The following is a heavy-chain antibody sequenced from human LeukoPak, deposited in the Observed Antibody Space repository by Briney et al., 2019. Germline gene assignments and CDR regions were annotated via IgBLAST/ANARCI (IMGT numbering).Heavy chain of an antibody. CDR3: AKVRLSYDFWSGYEAPFDY. Sequence: GGSLRLSCAASGFTFVNYVMNWVRQAPGQGLEWVSSISGSDGTTFYADSVKGRFTISRDNSKNTLYLQMNSLRSEDTAVYYCAKVRLSYDFWSGYEAPFDYWGQGTLVTVSS. V-gene: IGHV3-23*01. D-gene: IGHD3-3*01. CDR2: ISGSDGTT. CDR1: GFTFVNYV. J-gene: IGHJ4*02.